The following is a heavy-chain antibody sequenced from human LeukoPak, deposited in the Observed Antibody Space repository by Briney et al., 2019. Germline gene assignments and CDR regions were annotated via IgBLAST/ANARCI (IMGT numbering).Heavy chain of an antibody. Sequence: PGGSLRLSCAASGFTFSSYAMSWVRQAPGKGLEWVSGISGSGGSTYYADSVKGRFTISRDNSKNTLYLQMNSLRAEDTAVYYCAKDPRVNYYDSSGPFDYGGQGTLVTVSS. CDR3: AKDPRVNYYDSSGPFDY. V-gene: IGHV3-23*01. J-gene: IGHJ4*02. D-gene: IGHD3-22*01. CDR2: ISGSGGST. CDR1: GFTFSSYA.